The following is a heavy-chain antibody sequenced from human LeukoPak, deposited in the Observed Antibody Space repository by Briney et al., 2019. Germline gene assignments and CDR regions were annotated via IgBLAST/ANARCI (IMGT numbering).Heavy chain of an antibody. CDR2: MNPNTGNT. D-gene: IGHD6-19*01. CDR3: ARRAVGNSYYYSMDA. J-gene: IGHJ6*03. Sequence: ASVKVSCKASGYTFISYDLNWVRQVPGQGLEWMGWMNPNTGNTGYAQKFQGRVTITRNTSISTAFMELSSLRSEDTAVYYCARRAVGNSYYYSMDAWGKGTTVTVSS. CDR1: GYTFISYD. V-gene: IGHV1-8*01.